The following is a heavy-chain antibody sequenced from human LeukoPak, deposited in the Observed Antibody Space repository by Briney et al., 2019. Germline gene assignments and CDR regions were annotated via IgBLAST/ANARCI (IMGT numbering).Heavy chain of an antibody. V-gene: IGHV3-30*02. CDR3: ALLWFGDRYNWFDP. D-gene: IGHD3-10*01. CDR1: GFTFSSYG. Sequence: GGSLRLSCAASGFTFSSYGMHWVRQAPGKGLEWVAFIRYDGSNKYYADSVKGRFTISRDNSKNTLYLQMNSLRAEDTAVYYCALLWFGDRYNWFDPWGQGTLVTVSS. CDR2: IRYDGSNK. J-gene: IGHJ5*02.